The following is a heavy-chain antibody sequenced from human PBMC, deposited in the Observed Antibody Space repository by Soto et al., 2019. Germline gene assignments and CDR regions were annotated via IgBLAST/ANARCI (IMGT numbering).Heavy chain of an antibody. CDR2: ISASGGTT. Sequence: EVQLLESGGGLVQPGESLRLSCVASGFSFNSYAMNWVRQGPGKGLEWVSTISASGGTTYYADSVRGRFTISRDISNNKLYLQMNSLRTEDTAIYYWAKDIRGYKSDFDYWGQGTLVTVSS. D-gene: IGHD3-10*01. CDR3: AKDIRGYKSDFDY. J-gene: IGHJ4*02. CDR1: GFSFNSYA. V-gene: IGHV3-23*01.